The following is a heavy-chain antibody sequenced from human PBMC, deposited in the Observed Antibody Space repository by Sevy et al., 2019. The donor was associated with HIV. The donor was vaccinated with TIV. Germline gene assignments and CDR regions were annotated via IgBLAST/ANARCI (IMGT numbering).Heavy chain of an antibody. J-gene: IGHJ6*02. D-gene: IGHD3-9*01. CDR3: ARDRYDILTGRYYYYGMDV. CDR2: INPNSGGT. Sequence: ASVKVSCKASGYTFTGYYMHWERQAPGRGLEWMGWINPNSGGTNYAQKFQGRVTMTRDTSISTAYMELSRLRSDDTAVYYCARDRYDILTGRYYYYGMDVWGQGTTVTVSS. CDR1: GYTFTGYY. V-gene: IGHV1-2*02.